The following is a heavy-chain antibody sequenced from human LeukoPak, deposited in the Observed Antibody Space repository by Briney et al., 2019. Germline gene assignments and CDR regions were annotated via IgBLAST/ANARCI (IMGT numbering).Heavy chain of an antibody. D-gene: IGHD3-10*01. CDR1: GGSISSSSYY. J-gene: IGHJ4*02. Sequence: SETLSLTCTVSGGSISSSSYYWGWIRQPPGKGLEWIGSIYYSGSTYYNPSLKSRVTISVDTSKNQFSLKLSSVTAADTAVYYCARRYYGSGSYLDYWGQGTLVTVSS. CDR3: ARRYYGSGSYLDY. CDR2: IYYSGST. V-gene: IGHV4-39*01.